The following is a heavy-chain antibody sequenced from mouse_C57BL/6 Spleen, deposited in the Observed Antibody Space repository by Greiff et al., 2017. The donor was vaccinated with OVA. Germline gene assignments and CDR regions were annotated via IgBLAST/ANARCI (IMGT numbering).Heavy chain of an antibody. CDR1: GYTFTSYW. Sequence: QVHVKQSGAELAKPGASVKLSCKASGYTFTSYWMHWVKQRPGQGLEWIGYINPSSGYTKYNQKFKDKATLTADKSSSTAYMQLSSLTYEDSAVYYCARPGLDSSGYTSYYFDYWGQGTTLTVSS. D-gene: IGHD3-2*02. CDR3: ARPGLDSSGYTSYYFDY. V-gene: IGHV1-7*01. J-gene: IGHJ2*01. CDR2: INPSSGYT.